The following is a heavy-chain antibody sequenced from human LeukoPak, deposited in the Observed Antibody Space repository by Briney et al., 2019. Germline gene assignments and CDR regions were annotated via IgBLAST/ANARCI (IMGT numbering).Heavy chain of an antibody. D-gene: IGHD3-3*01. CDR3: ARYYDFWGGPYYFDY. CDR1: GFTFSSYA. V-gene: IGHV3-23*01. J-gene: IGHJ4*02. CDR2: ISGSGGST. Sequence: GGSLRLSCAASGFTFSSYAMSWVRQAPGKGLEWVSAISGSGGSTYYADSVKGRFTISRDNSKNTLYLQMNSLRAEDTAVYYCARYYDFWGGPYYFDYWGQGTLVTVSS.